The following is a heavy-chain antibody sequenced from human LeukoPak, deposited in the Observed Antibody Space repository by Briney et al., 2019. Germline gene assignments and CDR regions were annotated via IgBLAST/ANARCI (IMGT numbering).Heavy chain of an antibody. CDR2: IYPGDSDT. Sequence: GESLKISCKGSGYSFTSYWIGWVRQMPGKGLEWMGIIYPGDSDTRYSPSFQGQVTISADKSISTAYLQWSSLKASDAAMYYCARHVHSIAAAGPSGDAYYYYGMDVWGQGTTVTVSS. CDR3: ARHVHSIAAAGPSGDAYYYYGMDV. CDR1: GYSFTSYW. V-gene: IGHV5-51*01. J-gene: IGHJ6*02. D-gene: IGHD6-13*01.